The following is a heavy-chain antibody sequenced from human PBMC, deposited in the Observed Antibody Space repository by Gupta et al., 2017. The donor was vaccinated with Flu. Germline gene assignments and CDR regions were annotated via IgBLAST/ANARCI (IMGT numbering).Heavy chain of an antibody. D-gene: IGHD6-6*01. CDR3: ARDGQPTKYSSYYYYYMDV. V-gene: IGHV3-30-3*01. CDR2: ISYDGSNK. CDR1: GFTFSSYA. Sequence: QVQLVESGGGVVQPWRSLRLSCAASGFTFSSYAMHWVRQAPGKGLEWVAVISYDGSNKYYADSVKGRFTISRDNSKNTLYLQMNSLRAEDTAVYYCARDGQPTKYSSYYYYYMDVWGKGTTVTVSS. J-gene: IGHJ6*03.